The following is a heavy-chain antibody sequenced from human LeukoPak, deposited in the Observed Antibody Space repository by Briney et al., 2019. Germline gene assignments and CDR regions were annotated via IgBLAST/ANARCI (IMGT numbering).Heavy chain of an antibody. D-gene: IGHD2-2*01. V-gene: IGHV1-24*01. CDR2: FDPEDGET. Sequence: ASVKVSCKVSGYTLTELSMHWVRQAPGKGLEWMGGFDPEDGETIYAQKFQGRVTMTEDTSTDTAYMELSSLRSEDTAVYYCARGDPLGYCSSTSCLLFDYWGQGTLVTVSS. J-gene: IGHJ4*02. CDR1: GYTLTELS. CDR3: ARGDPLGYCSSTSCLLFDY.